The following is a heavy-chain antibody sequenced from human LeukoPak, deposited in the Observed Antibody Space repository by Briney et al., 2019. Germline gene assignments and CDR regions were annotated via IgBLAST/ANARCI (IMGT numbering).Heavy chain of an antibody. J-gene: IGHJ5*02. V-gene: IGHV1-24*01. Sequence: ASVKVSCKVSGYTLTELSMHWVRQAPGKGLEWMGGFDPEDGETIYAQKFQGRVTMTEDTSTDTAYMELSSLRSEDTAVYYCATAWAAAGTKGTLFDPWGQGTLVTVSS. CDR2: FDPEDGET. CDR3: ATAWAAAGTKGTLFDP. D-gene: IGHD6-13*01. CDR1: GYTLTELS.